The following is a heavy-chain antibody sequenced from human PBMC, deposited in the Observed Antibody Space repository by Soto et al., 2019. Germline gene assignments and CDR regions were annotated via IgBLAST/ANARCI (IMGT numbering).Heavy chain of an antibody. J-gene: IGHJ6*02. Sequence: EVQLVESGGGLIQRGGSLSLSCAASGFTLSTYSLNWVRQAPRKGLEWLSYISGSSNTIYYADSVKGRFIISRDNAKNSLYLQMNSLRDEDTAVYFCARGFDLQYGMDVWGQGTTVTVSS. CDR3: ARGFDLQYGMDV. V-gene: IGHV3-48*02. CDR1: GFTLSTYS. CDR2: ISGSSNTI. D-gene: IGHD3-10*01.